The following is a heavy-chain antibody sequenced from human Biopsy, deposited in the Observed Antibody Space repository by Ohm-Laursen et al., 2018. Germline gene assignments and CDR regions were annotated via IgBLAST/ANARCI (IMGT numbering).Heavy chain of an antibody. Sequence: SVKVSCKASGYTFTSYDITWVRQASGQWPEWIGWLNPVSGNSNFGQKFRGRVTVTSDTSISTAYMELSGLTSDDTATYYCGRAVRNQLLTDPWGQGTLVTVTS. J-gene: IGHJ5*02. D-gene: IGHD1-7*01. V-gene: IGHV1-8*01. CDR2: LNPVSGNS. CDR3: GRAVRNQLLTDP. CDR1: GYTFTSYD.